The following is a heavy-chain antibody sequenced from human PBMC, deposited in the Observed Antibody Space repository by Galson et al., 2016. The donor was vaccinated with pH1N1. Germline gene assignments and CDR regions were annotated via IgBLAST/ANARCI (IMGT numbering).Heavy chain of an antibody. J-gene: IGHJ4*02. CDR2: IEQDGSQS. V-gene: IGHV3-7*01. Sequence: SLRLSCAASGFTFSDYWMHWARQAPGKGLEWVANIEQDGSQSYYLDSVKGRFTISRDNAKNSLYLQMNSLTAEDSALYYCVRAIGAAGAHWGQGTLVTVSS. D-gene: IGHD6-13*01. CDR3: VRAIGAAGAH. CDR1: GFTFSDYW.